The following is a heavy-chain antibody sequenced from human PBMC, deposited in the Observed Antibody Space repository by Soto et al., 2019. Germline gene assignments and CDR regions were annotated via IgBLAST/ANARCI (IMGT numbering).Heavy chain of an antibody. V-gene: IGHV4-59*08. Sequence: PSESLSLTCTVSGGSISSYYWSWIRQPPGKGLEWIGYIYYSGSTNYNPSLKSRVTISVDTCKNQFSLKLSSVTAADTAVYYCARQVGWTDYDIWTGYYSLASWFDPWGQGTLVTVSS. CDR3: ARQVGWTDYDIWTGYYSLASWFDP. CDR2: IYYSGST. J-gene: IGHJ5*02. D-gene: IGHD3-9*01. CDR1: GGSISSYY.